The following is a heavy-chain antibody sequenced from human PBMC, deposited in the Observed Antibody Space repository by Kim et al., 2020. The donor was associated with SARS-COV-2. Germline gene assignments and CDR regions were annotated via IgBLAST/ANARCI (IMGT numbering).Heavy chain of an antibody. D-gene: IGHD5-18*01. V-gene: IGHV3-21*01. CDR1: GFTFSSYS. CDR3: AREPVDTAMVRDDY. Sequence: GGSLRLSCAASGFTFSSYSMNWVRQAPGKGLEWVSSISSSSSYIYYADSVKGRFTISRDNAKNSLYLQMNSLRAEDTAVYYCAREPVDTAMVRDDYWGQGTLVTVSS. CDR2: ISSSSSYI. J-gene: IGHJ4*02.